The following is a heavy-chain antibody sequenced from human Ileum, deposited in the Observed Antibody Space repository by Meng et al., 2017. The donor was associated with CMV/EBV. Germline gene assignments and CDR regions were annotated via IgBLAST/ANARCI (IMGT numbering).Heavy chain of an antibody. CDR2: INPNSGGT. D-gene: IGHD2-2*01. CDR3: ARGGAGYCSSTSCSSTLYYYYSMDV. Sequence: ASVKVSCKASGYTFTGYYMHWVRQAPGQGLEGMGWINPNSGGTNYAQKFQGRVTMTRDTSISTAYMELSRLKSDDTAVYYCARGGAGYCSSTSCSSTLYYYYSMDVWGQGATVTVSS. CDR1: GYTFTGYY. J-gene: IGHJ6*02. V-gene: IGHV1-2*02.